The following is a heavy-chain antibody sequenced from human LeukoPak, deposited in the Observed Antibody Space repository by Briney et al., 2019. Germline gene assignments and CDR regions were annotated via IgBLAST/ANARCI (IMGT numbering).Heavy chain of an antibody. CDR3: ANYDSSGPTDY. Sequence: GGSLRLSCAASGFTFSSYSMNWVRQAPGKGLEWVSSISSSSSYIYYADSVKGRFTISRDNAKNSLYLQMNSLGAEDTAVYYCANYDSSGPTDYWGQGTLVTVSS. CDR2: ISSSSSYI. D-gene: IGHD3-22*01. J-gene: IGHJ4*02. CDR1: GFTFSSYS. V-gene: IGHV3-21*01.